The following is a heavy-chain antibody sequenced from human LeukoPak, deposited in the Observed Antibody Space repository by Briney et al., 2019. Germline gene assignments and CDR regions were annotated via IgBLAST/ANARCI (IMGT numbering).Heavy chain of an antibody. CDR3: ARVVDTPHCDL. J-gene: IGHJ2*01. CDR2: IIPIFGTA. V-gene: IGHV1-69*13. D-gene: IGHD2-21*01. Sequence: SVTVSFTAAGGTFSSYAISWVRQAPGQGLGWMGGIIPIFGTANYAQKFQGRVTIIADDSTSTAFMELSSSRTADATAVYCARVVDTPHCDLWGRGTLVTVSS. CDR1: GGTFSSYA.